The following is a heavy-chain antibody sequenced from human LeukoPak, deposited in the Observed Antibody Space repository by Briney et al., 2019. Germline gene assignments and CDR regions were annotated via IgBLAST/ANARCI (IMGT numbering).Heavy chain of an antibody. CDR2: IYSGGST. D-gene: IGHD6-19*01. J-gene: IGHJ4*02. CDR1: GFTVSSNY. Sequence: GGSPRLSCAASGFTVSSNYMSWVRQAPGKGLEWVSVIYSGGSTYYADSVKGRFTISRDNSKNTLYLQMNSLRAEDTAVYYCARGRGYSSGWYQTHYFDYWGQGTLVTVSS. V-gene: IGHV3-66*01. CDR3: ARGRGYSSGWYQTHYFDY.